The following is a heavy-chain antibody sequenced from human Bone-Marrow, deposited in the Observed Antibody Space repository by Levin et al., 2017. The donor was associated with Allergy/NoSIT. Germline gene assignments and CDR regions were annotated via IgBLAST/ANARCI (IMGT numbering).Heavy chain of an antibody. Sequence: PGGSLRLSCEVSGFTFDDYAMHWVRQAPGKGLEWVAGTSWNDVRRDYVDSVKGRFTISRDNDKNSLDLQMNSLKPEDTALYFCAKDISSEASSLDSWGQGTLVTVSS. CDR3: AKDISSEASSLDS. CDR1: GFTFDDYA. CDR2: TSWNDVRR. D-gene: IGHD6-13*01. J-gene: IGHJ4*02. V-gene: IGHV3-9*01.